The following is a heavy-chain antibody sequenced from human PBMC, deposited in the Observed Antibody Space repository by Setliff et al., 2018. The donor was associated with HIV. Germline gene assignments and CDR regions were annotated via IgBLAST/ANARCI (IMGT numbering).Heavy chain of an antibody. Sequence: ASVKVSCKASGYTFTSYGISWVRQAPGQGLEWMGWISAYNGNTNYAQKLQGRVTMTTDTSTSTAYMELRSLSSDDTAVYYCARGDSGGYPQQDAFDIWGQGTMVTVSS. CDR3: ARGDSGGYPQQDAFDI. V-gene: IGHV1-18*01. CDR2: ISAYNGNT. J-gene: IGHJ3*02. D-gene: IGHD1-26*01. CDR1: GYTFTSYG.